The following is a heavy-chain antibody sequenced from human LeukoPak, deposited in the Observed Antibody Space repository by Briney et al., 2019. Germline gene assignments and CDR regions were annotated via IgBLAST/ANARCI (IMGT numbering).Heavy chain of an antibody. CDR1: GFTFNRYA. D-gene: IGHD3/OR15-3a*01. Sequence: GGSLRLSCAASGFTFNRYAMSWVRQAPGKGLEWISGLSDDGGSTYYADSVKGRFAISRDNSKNTLYLQMNSLRAEDTAVYYCAGKSPGWTLAFDYRGQGALVTVSS. V-gene: IGHV3-23*01. J-gene: IGHJ4*02. CDR3: AGKSPGWTLAFDY. CDR2: LSDDGGST.